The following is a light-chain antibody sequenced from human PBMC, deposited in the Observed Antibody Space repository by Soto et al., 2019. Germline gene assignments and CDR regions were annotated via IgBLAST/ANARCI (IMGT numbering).Light chain of an antibody. V-gene: IGKV3-20*01. Sequence: EIVLTQSPGTLSLSPGERATLSCRASQSVSSAYLAWYQQIPGQAPRLLIYGASSRATGIPDRFSGSGSGTDVTLTLSGLEPADFAVYYCQQSGSSFYTFGQGTKLESK. CDR2: GAS. CDR3: QQSGSSFYT. CDR1: QSVSSAY. J-gene: IGKJ2*01.